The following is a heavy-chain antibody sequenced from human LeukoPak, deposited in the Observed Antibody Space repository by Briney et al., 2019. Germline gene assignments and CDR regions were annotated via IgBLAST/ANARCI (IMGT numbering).Heavy chain of an antibody. CDR2: FDPEDGET. Sequence: GASVKASCKVSGYTLTELSMHWVRQAPGKGLEWMGGFDPEDGETIYAQKFQGRVTMTEDTSTDTAYMELSSLRSEDTAVYYCAMEPAWMATSYYYGMDVWGQGTTVTVSS. D-gene: IGHD5-24*01. CDR3: AMEPAWMATSYYYGMDV. J-gene: IGHJ6*02. CDR1: GYTLTELS. V-gene: IGHV1-24*01.